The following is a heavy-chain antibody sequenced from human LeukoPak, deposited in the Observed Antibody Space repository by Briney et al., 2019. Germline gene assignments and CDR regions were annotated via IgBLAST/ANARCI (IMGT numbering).Heavy chain of an antibody. D-gene: IGHD6-19*01. V-gene: IGHV4-38-2*02. CDR2: IYHSGST. J-gene: IGHJ4*02. Sequence: SETLSLTCTVSGYSISSGYYWGWIRQPPGKGLEWIGSIYHSGSTYYNPSLKSRVTISVDTSKNQFSLKLSSVTAADTAVYYCAKTRSGWYNTFDYWGQGTLVTVSS. CDR3: AKTRSGWYNTFDY. CDR1: GYSISSGYY.